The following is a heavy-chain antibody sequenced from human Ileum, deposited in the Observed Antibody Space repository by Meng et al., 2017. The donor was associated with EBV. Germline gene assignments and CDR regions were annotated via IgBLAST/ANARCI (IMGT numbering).Heavy chain of an antibody. CDR1: AGSHSTGSSY. Sequence: LPQHVPGPGTVKPLEPRSLTFLVSAGSHSTGSSYWGCSRQPPDKELRWIGSISYSGTTTYNPSLKNRVTISAGTSNKQFSLKLSSVPAADTAVYCCARRLRSSGLQWGQGTLVTVSS. V-gene: IGHV4-39*01. D-gene: IGHD6-6*01. CDR3: ARRLRSSGLQ. CDR2: ISYSGTT. J-gene: IGHJ4*02.